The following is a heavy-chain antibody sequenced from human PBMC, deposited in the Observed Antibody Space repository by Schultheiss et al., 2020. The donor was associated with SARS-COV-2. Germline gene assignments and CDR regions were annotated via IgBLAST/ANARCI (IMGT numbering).Heavy chain of an antibody. Sequence: SETLSLTCTVSGGSISSGGYYWSWIRQHPGKGLEWIGYIYYSGSTYYNPSLKSRVTISVDTSKNQFSLKLSSVTAADTALYYCARGDHSGYDFDYWGQGTLVTVSS. CDR3: ARGDHSGYDFDY. CDR1: GGSISSGGYY. D-gene: IGHD5-12*01. CDR2: IYYSGST. J-gene: IGHJ4*02. V-gene: IGHV4-31*03.